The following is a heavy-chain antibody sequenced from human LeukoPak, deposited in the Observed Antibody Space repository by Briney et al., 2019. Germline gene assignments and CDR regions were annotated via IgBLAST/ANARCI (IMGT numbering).Heavy chain of an antibody. CDR1: GFTFSNYA. CDR2: ISSSGSTI. V-gene: IGHV3-48*03. D-gene: IGHD2-15*01. Sequence: GGSLRLSCAASGFTFSNYAMNWVRQAPGKGLEWVSYISSSGSTIYYADSVKGRFTISRDNAKNSLYLQMNSLRAGDTAVYYCARDTPDSQGAFDIWGQGTMVTVSS. J-gene: IGHJ3*02. CDR3: ARDTPDSQGAFDI.